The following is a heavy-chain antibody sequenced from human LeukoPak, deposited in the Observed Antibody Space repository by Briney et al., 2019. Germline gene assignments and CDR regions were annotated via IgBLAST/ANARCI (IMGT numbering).Heavy chain of an antibody. CDR3: ARFYYDSSGHAPADY. D-gene: IGHD3-22*01. Sequence: ASVKVSCKASGGTFSSYAISWVRQAPGQGLEWMGGIIPIFGTANYAQKFQGRVTITADESTSTAYMELSSLRSEDTAVYYCARFYYDSSGHAPADYWGQGTLVTVSS. CDR1: GGTFSSYA. J-gene: IGHJ4*02. V-gene: IGHV1-69*01. CDR2: IIPIFGTA.